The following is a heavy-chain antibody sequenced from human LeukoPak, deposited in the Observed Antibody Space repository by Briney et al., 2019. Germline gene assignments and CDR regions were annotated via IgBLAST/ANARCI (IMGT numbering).Heavy chain of an antibody. Sequence: GASVKVSCKASGYTFTSYDINWVRQATGQGLEWMGWMNPNSGNTGYAQKFQGRVTITRNTSISTAYMELSSLRSEDTAVYYCARSLNYGFWSGYPIYYYYYYMDVWGKGTTVTVSS. J-gene: IGHJ6*03. V-gene: IGHV1-8*03. CDR1: GYTFTSYD. CDR3: ARSLNYGFWSGYPIYYYYYYMDV. CDR2: MNPNSGNT. D-gene: IGHD3-3*01.